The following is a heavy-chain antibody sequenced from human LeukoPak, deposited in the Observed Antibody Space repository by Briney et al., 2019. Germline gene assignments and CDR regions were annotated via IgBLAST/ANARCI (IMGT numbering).Heavy chain of an antibody. D-gene: IGHD1-26*01. V-gene: IGHV3-7*03. CDR2: IRQDGDTK. J-gene: IGHJ4*02. CDR3: AKGGKWDVTPFDY. Sequence: GGSLRLSCAASGFPFNAYWVTWVRQAPGKGLEWVANIRQDGDTKYYVDSVKGRFTISRDNSKNTLYLQVNSLRAEDTAVYYCAKGGKWDVTPFDYWGQGTLVTVSS. CDR1: GFPFNAYW.